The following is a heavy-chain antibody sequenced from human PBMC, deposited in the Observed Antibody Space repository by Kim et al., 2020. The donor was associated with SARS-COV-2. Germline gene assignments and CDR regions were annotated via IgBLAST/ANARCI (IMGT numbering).Heavy chain of an antibody. J-gene: IGHJ4*02. D-gene: IGHD6-13*01. CDR1: GFTFSSCD. Sequence: GGSLRLSCEASGFTFSSCDMSWVRQAPGKGLEWVSAISPRSDDIRYADSVEGRFTISSDNSKNTLFLQMNSLRVEVAAVYYCAKHGVAPAGRTPDHWGQGVLVTVSA. CDR2: ISPRSDDI. V-gene: IGHV3-23*01. CDR3: AKHGVAPAGRTPDH.